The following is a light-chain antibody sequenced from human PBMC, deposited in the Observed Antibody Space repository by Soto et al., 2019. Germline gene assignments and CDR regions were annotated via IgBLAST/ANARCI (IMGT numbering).Light chain of an antibody. V-gene: IGKV1-5*03. CDR1: QTITSR. Sequence: DIQMTQSPSSLSASVGDRVTITCRASQTITSRLAWYQQKPGQAPKLLIHKATYLQTGVASRFSGSGSGTEFSLTISSLQPDDFAVYYCQQYNDLQYIFGQGTRLDI. J-gene: IGKJ2*01. CDR2: KAT. CDR3: QQYNDLQYI.